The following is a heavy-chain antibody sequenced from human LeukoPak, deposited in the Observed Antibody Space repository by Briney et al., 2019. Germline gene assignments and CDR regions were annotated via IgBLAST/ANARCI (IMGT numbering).Heavy chain of an antibody. J-gene: IGHJ5*02. V-gene: IGHV4-4*07. Sequence: PSETLSLTYTVSGGSISSYYWSWIRQPAGKGLEWIGRIYTSGSTNYNPSLKSRVTISVDKSKNQFSLKLSSVTAADTAVYYCARDLIVNSNYKGWFDPWGQGTLVTVSS. CDR2: IYTSGST. CDR3: ARDLIVNSNYKGWFDP. CDR1: GGSISSYY. D-gene: IGHD4-11*01.